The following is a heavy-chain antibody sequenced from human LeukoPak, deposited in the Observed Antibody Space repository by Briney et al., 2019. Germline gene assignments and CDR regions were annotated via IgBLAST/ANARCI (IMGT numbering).Heavy chain of an antibody. Sequence: GGSLRLSCAASGFTFSSKTYWMHWVRQAPGKGLEWVAVIWYDGSNKYYADSVKGRFTISRDNSKNTLYLQMNSLRAEDTAVYYCARAASNYGDYFYYWGQGTLVTVSS. D-gene: IGHD4-17*01. V-gene: IGHV3-33*08. CDR3: ARAASNYGDYFYY. CDR2: IWYDGSNK. CDR1: GFTFSSKTYW. J-gene: IGHJ4*02.